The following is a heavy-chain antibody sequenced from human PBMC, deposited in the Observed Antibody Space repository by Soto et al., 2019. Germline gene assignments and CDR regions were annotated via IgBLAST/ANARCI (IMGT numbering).Heavy chain of an antibody. Sequence: GGSLRLSCAASGFTFSSYGMHWVRQAPGKGLEWVAVISYDGSNKYYADSVKSRFTISRDNSKNTLYLQMNSLRAEDTAVYYCAKDPGDGTWGQGTLVTVSS. CDR1: GFTFSSYG. D-gene: IGHD2-21*02. CDR2: ISYDGSNK. J-gene: IGHJ4*02. CDR3: AKDPGDGT. V-gene: IGHV3-30*18.